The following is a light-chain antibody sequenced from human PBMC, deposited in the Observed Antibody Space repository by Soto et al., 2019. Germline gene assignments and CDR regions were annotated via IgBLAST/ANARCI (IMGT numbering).Light chain of an antibody. Sequence: QSVLTQPPSVSAAPGRKVTISCSGSSSNIGNNSVSWYQQLPGTAPKLLIYDNDRRPSGFPDRFSGSKSGTSATLGITGLQTGDEGDYYCGTWDSSLSAAVVFGGGTKLTVL. V-gene: IGLV1-51*01. J-gene: IGLJ2*01. CDR2: DND. CDR1: SSNIGNNS. CDR3: GTWDSSLSAAVV.